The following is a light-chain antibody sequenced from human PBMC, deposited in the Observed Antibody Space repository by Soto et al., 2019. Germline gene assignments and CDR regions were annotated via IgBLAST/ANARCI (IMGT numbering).Light chain of an antibody. J-gene: IGKJ5*01. V-gene: IGKV3-15*01. Sequence: EIVLTQSPGTLSLSPGERATLSCRASQSVSSYLAWYQQKPGQAPRLLIYAASTLQSGVPSRFSGSGSGTDFTLTISCLQSEDFATYYCQQYYSYPAITFGQGTRLEI. CDR2: AAS. CDR1: QSVSSY. CDR3: QQYYSYPAIT.